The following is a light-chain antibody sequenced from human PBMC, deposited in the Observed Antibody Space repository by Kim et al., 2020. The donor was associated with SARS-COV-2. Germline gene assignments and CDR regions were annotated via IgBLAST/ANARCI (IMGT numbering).Light chain of an antibody. CDR3: QQYAGSPLT. Sequence: SPGARATLSCRASQSVASNFLAWYQQKPGQAPRLLIYGASRRATGIPDRFSGSGSGTDFTLTISRLEPEDFAVYYCQQYAGSPLTFGRGTKVDIK. J-gene: IGKJ1*01. CDR2: GAS. CDR1: QSVASNF. V-gene: IGKV3-20*01.